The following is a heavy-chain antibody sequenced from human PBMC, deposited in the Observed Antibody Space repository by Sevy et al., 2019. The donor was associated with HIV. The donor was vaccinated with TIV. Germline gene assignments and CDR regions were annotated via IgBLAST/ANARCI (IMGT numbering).Heavy chain of an antibody. Sequence: GGSLRLSCAASGFTFSSYGMHWVRQAPGKGLEWVAVISYDGSNKYYADSVKGRFTISRDNSKNTLYLQMNSLRAEDTAVYYCAKDQRLGTGGYSYYYYGMDVWGQGTTVTVSS. CDR1: GFTFSSYG. CDR2: ISYDGSNK. V-gene: IGHV3-30*18. J-gene: IGHJ6*02. D-gene: IGHD6-25*01. CDR3: AKDQRLGTGGYSYYYYGMDV.